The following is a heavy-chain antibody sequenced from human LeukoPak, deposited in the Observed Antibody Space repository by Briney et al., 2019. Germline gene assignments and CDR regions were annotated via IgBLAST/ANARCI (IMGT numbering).Heavy chain of an antibody. Sequence: PGGSLRLSCAASGFTFSNFWMSWVRQAPGKGLEWVASINQHGSEKYYVDSVKGRFTISRDNAKNSLYLQMNSLRAEDTAVYYCARVMVYSYASPFDDWGQAWLPTVSS. CDR3: ARVMVYSYASPFDD. CDR1: GFTFSNFW. CDR2: INQHGSEK. D-gene: IGHD5-18*01. J-gene: IGHJ4*01. V-gene: IGHV3-7*01.